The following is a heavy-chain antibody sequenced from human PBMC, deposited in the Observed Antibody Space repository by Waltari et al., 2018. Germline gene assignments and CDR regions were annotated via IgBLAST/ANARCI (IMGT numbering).Heavy chain of an antibody. CDR3: ARHVGGYCSGGNCYADF. J-gene: IGHJ4*02. Sequence: EVQLVQSGAEVKKPGESLKISCKGSGYTFSNYWIGLWRQMPGKGLEWMGIIYPGASETRHSPSFQGQVTISADKSFNTAYLQWSSLKASDTAMYYCARHVGGYCSGGNCYADFWGQGTLVTVSS. V-gene: IGHV5-51*01. D-gene: IGHD2-15*01. CDR2: IYPGASET. CDR1: GYTFSNYW.